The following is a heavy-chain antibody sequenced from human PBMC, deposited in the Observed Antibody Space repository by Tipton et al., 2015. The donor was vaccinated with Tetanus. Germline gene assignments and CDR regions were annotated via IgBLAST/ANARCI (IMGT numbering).Heavy chain of an antibody. CDR2: ISSSGST. Sequence: GEALRDGDHYWSWIRQPPGKGLEWLAYISSSGSTNSNYSLKSRITISRDTSKNRFSLNLSSVTAADTAVYFCARANFDFPKKGPFDSWGQGIPVIVS. CDR1: GEALRDGDHY. J-gene: IGHJ4*02. D-gene: IGHD3-3*01. V-gene: IGHV4-61*03. CDR3: ARANFDFPKKGPFDS.